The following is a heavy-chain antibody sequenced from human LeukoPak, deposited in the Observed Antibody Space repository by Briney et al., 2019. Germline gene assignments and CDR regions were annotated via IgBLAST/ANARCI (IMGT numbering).Heavy chain of an antibody. CDR1: GFTFSSYW. D-gene: IGHD6-13*01. Sequence: GGSLRLSCAASGFTFSSYWMSWVRQAPGKGPEWVANIKQDGSEKYYVDSVKGRFTIPRDNAKNSLYLQMNSLRAEDTAVYYCARGHRRTSRYDERSGYFDYWGQGTLVTVYS. J-gene: IGHJ4*02. CDR2: IKQDGSEK. CDR3: ARGHRRTSRYDERSGYFDY. V-gene: IGHV3-7*01.